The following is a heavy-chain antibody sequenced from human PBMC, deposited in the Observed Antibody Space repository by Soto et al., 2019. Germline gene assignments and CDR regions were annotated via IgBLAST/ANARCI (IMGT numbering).Heavy chain of an antibody. CDR3: ARGRGGTYDAFDI. CDR1: GGSMSPYF. D-gene: IGHD1-26*01. J-gene: IGHJ3*02. CDR2: IYYSGTT. Sequence: QVQLRESGPRLVKPSETLSLTCTVSGGSMSPYFWSWIRQSPGKGLEWIGYIYYSGTTNYNPSFKSRVTTLLDRSKNQFSLKLVSLTAADTAFYYCARGRGGTYDAFDIWGPGALVTVSS. V-gene: IGHV4-59*01.